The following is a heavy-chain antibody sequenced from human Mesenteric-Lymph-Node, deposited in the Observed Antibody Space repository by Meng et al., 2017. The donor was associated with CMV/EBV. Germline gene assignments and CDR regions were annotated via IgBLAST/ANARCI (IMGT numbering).Heavy chain of an antibody. J-gene: IGHJ4*02. Sequence: ASVKVSCKASGYTFTGYYVSWVRQAPGQGLEWMGWINPNSGSTNYAKKFQGRVTMTRDTSISTAYMELSRLSSDDTAVYYCARLKDVGSSIDHWGQGTLVTVSS. CDR2: INPNSGST. V-gene: IGHV1-2*02. CDR3: ARLKDVGSSIDH. D-gene: IGHD1-26*01. CDR1: GYTFTGYY.